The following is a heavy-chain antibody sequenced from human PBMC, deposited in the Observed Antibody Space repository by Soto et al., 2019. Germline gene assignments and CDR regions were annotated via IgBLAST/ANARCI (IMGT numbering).Heavy chain of an antibody. CDR1: GGSISSYY. Sequence: QVQLQESGPGLVKPSETLSLTCTVSGGSISSYYWSWIRQPPGKGLEWIGYIYYSGSTNYNPSLKSRVTISVDRSKNQFSLQLSSVTAADTAVYYCAREDYYYYGMDVWGQGTTVTVSS. J-gene: IGHJ6*02. CDR3: AREDYYYYGMDV. V-gene: IGHV4-59*01. CDR2: IYYSGST.